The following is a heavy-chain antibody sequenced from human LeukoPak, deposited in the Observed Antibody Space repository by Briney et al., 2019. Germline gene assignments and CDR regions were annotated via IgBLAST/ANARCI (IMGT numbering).Heavy chain of an antibody. CDR2: ISAYNGNT. Sequence: ASVKVSCKASGYTFTSYGISWVRQAPGQGLEWMGWISAYNGNTNYAQKLQGRVTMTTDTSTSTAYMELRSLRSDDTAVYYCARGYWGGITGTTREDYWGQGTLVTVSS. V-gene: IGHV1-18*01. J-gene: IGHJ4*02. CDR1: GYTFTSYG. D-gene: IGHD1-20*01. CDR3: ARGYWGGITGTTREDY.